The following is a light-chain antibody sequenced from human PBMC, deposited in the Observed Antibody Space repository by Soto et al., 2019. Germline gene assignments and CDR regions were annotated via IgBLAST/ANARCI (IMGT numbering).Light chain of an antibody. CDR2: DVS. Sequence: QSVLTQPRSVSGSPGQSVTISCTGTRSDVGGYNYVSWYQQHPGKAPKLMIYDVSKRPSGVPDRFSGSKSGNTASLTISGLQAEDEADYYCCSYAGSYSWVFGGGTQLTVL. J-gene: IGLJ3*02. CDR3: CSYAGSYSWV. CDR1: RSDVGGYNY. V-gene: IGLV2-11*01.